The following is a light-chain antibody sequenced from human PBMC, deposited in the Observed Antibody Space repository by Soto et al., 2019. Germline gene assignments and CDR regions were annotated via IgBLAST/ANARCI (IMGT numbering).Light chain of an antibody. J-gene: IGKJ1*01. Sequence: DIPMTQSPSSLSASVGDRVTITCRASQDISNYLAWYQQKPGKVPKLLIYAASTLQSGVPSRFSGSGSGTEFTFTISSLQPEDVATYYCQKYNRAPRTFGQGTKVEIK. CDR3: QKYNRAPRT. CDR2: AAS. V-gene: IGKV1-27*01. CDR1: QDISNY.